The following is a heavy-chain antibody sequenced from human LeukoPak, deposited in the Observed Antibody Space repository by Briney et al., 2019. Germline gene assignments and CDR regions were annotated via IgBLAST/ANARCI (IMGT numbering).Heavy chain of an antibody. CDR3: ARGVSSGWPTAFDY. V-gene: IGHV3-13*01. CDR2: IGTAGDT. Sequence: GWSLRLSCAASGFTFSSYDMHWVRQSTGKGLEWVSAIGTAGDTYYPGSVKGRFTISRENAKNSLYLQMNSLRAGDTAVYYCARGVSSGWPTAFDYWGQGTLVTVSS. CDR1: GFTFSSYD. J-gene: IGHJ4*02. D-gene: IGHD6-19*01.